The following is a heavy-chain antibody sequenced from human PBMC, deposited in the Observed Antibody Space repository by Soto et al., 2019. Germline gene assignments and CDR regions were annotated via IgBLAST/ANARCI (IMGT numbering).Heavy chain of an antibody. CDR3: ASSYYGSGSYSPRYYMDV. CDR2: INHSGST. CDR1: GGSFSGYY. Sequence: QVQLQQWGAGLLKPSETLSLTCAVYGGSFSGYYWSWIRQPPGKGLEWIGEINHSGSTNYNPSLKSRVTISVDTSKNQLSLKLSSVTAADTAVYYCASSYYGSGSYSPRYYMDVWGKGTTVTVSS. J-gene: IGHJ6*03. V-gene: IGHV4-34*01. D-gene: IGHD3-10*01.